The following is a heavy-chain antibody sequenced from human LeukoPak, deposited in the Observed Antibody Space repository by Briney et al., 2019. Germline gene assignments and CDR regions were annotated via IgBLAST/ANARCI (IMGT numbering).Heavy chain of an antibody. Sequence: GGSLRLSCAASGFTFSSYSMNWVRQAPGKGLEWVSSISSSSSYIYYADSAKGRFTISRDNAKNSLYLQVNSLRAEDTAVYYCARVCSGHDAWGQGTPVTVSS. CDR1: GFTFSSYS. D-gene: IGHD2-15*01. J-gene: IGHJ5*02. V-gene: IGHV3-21*04. CDR2: ISSSSSYI. CDR3: ARVCSGHDA.